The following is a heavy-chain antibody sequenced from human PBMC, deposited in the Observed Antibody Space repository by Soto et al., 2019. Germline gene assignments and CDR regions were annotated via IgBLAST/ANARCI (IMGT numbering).Heavy chain of an antibody. D-gene: IGHD4-17*01. CDR2: VYYRGRS. CDR3: VSQRTTVPTQAYFDY. CDR1: GGSVTNSSYY. J-gene: IGHJ4*02. V-gene: IGHV4-39*01. Sequence: SETLSLTCTVSGGSVTNSSYYWCWIRQSPGKGLEWIGSVYYRGRSYSKSSVKSRVTISVDTSKNRFSLSLNSVTASDTAVYFCVSQRTTVPTQAYFDYWGPGALVTISS.